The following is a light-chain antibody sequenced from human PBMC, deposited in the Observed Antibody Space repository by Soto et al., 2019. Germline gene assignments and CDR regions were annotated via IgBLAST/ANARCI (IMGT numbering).Light chain of an antibody. CDR2: EGS. CDR3: CAYAGSSTWV. V-gene: IGLV2-23*01. CDR1: SSDVGSYNF. J-gene: IGLJ3*02. Sequence: QSVLTQPASVSGSPGQSITISCTGTSSDVGSYNFVSWYQKHPGKAPKLMIYEGSKRPSGVSNRFSGSKSGNTASLTISGLQAEDEADYYCCAYAGSSTWVFGGGTKLTVL.